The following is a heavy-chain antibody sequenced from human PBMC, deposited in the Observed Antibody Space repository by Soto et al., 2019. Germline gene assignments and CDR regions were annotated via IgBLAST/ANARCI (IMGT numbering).Heavy chain of an antibody. CDR3: AREAYPPLKYYYYYGMDV. CDR1: RGTFSSCA. V-gene: IGHV1-69*13. CDR2: IIPIFGTA. J-gene: IGHJ6*02. Sequence: ASVQGSCKTSRGTFSSCAISWVSQDPGQGREWMVGIIPIFGTANYAQKFQGRVTITADESTSTAYMELSSLRYEDTAVSYCAREAYPPLKYYYYYGMDVWGQGTTVTVSS.